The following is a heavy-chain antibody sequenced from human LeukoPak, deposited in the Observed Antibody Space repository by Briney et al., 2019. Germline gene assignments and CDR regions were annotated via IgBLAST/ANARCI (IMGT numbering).Heavy chain of an antibody. J-gene: IGHJ4*02. V-gene: IGHV3-7*01. Sequence: GGSLRLSCAASGFTFSSYWMSWVRQAPGKGLEWVANMKQDGSDKYYVDSVKGRFTISRDNAKNSLYLQMNSLRAEDTAVYYCARDSSRVARYYFDYWGQGTLVTVSS. CDR3: ARDSSRVARYYFDY. CDR2: MKQDGSDK. CDR1: GFTFSSYW.